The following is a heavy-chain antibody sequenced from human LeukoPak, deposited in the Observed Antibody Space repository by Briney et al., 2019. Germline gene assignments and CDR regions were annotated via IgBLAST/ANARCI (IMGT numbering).Heavy chain of an antibody. V-gene: IGHV3-23*01. Sequence: GGSLRLSCAASGFIFSNYAMSWVRQAPGKGLEWVSGIRSSGDSTYYADSVKGRFTISRDNSKNTLYLQMDSLRAEDTALYYCAKGNWNKLEVFDYWGQGTLVTVSS. CDR2: IRSSGDST. CDR1: GFIFSNYA. CDR3: AKGNWNKLEVFDY. J-gene: IGHJ4*02. D-gene: IGHD1/OR15-1a*01.